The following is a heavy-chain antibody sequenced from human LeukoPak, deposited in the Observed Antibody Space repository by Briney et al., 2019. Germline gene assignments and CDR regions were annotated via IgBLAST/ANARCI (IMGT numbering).Heavy chain of an antibody. CDR2: INHSGST. J-gene: IGHJ4*02. D-gene: IGHD6-19*01. Sequence: PSETLSLTCAVYGGSFSGYYWSWIRQPPGKGLEWIGEINHSGSTSYNPSLKSRVTISVDTSKNQFSLKLSSVTAADTAVYYCARRAGYSSGWFSYWGQGTLVTVSS. CDR3: ARRAGYSSGWFSY. CDR1: GGSFSGYY. V-gene: IGHV4-34*01.